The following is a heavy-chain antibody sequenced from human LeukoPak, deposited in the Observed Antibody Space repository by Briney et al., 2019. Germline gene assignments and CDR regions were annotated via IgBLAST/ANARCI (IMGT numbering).Heavy chain of an antibody. D-gene: IGHD1-26*01. Sequence: GGSLRLSCAASGSTFSSYAMTWVRQAPGKGLQWVSAVSGSGAHTYYADSVKGRFTISRDNSRDTPYLQMNSLRAEDTATYICAKDGGTYPYFLDVWGKGTTVIVSS. V-gene: IGHV3-23*01. CDR1: GSTFSSYA. CDR2: VSGSGAHT. J-gene: IGHJ6*03. CDR3: AKDGGTYPYFLDV.